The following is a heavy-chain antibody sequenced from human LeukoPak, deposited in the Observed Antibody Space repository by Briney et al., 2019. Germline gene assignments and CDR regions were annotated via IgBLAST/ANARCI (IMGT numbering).Heavy chain of an antibody. CDR1: GYNFPSYW. Sequence: GESLKISCKGSGYNFPSYWIGWVRQVPGKGLEWMGIIYPGDSDTKYNPSFQGQVTISADKSINSAYLQWNSLKASDTAMYYCATRGYSYGTYAFDIWGQGTTVTVSS. J-gene: IGHJ3*02. D-gene: IGHD5-18*01. CDR2: IYPGDSDT. V-gene: IGHV5-51*01. CDR3: ATRGYSYGTYAFDI.